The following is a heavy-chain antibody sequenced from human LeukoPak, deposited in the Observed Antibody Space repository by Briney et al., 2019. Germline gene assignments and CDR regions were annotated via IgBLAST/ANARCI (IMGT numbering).Heavy chain of an antibody. V-gene: IGHV5-51*01. Sequence: GESLKIFCKGSGYTFTNYWIGWVREMPGKGLEWMGIIFPADSDTRYSPSFQGQVTISADRSITTAYLQWNGLKAADTAIYYCARQRAWRELGAFDIWGLGTMVTVSS. CDR2: IFPADSDT. D-gene: IGHD1-26*01. CDR3: ARQRAWRELGAFDI. CDR1: GYTFTNYW. J-gene: IGHJ3*02.